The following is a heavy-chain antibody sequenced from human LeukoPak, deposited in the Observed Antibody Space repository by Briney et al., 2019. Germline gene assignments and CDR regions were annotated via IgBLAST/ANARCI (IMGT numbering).Heavy chain of an antibody. D-gene: IGHD3-3*01. CDR2: IYYSGSP. V-gene: IGHV4-31*03. Sequence: SETLSLTCTVSGGSISSGGYYWSWIRQHPGKGLEWIGYIYYSGSPYYNPSLKSRVTISVDTSKNQFSLKLSSVTAADTAVYYCARDRYYTGSWFDPWGQGTLVTVSS. J-gene: IGHJ5*02. CDR1: GGSISSGGYY. CDR3: ARDRYYTGSWFDP.